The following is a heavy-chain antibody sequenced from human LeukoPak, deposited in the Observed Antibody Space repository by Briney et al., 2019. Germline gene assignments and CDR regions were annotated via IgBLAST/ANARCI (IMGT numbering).Heavy chain of an antibody. J-gene: IGHJ4*02. CDR2: IFYSGST. CDR3: ARHGGVSSGALV. Sequence: SETLSLTCTVSGGSISSYYWNWIRQPPGKGLEWIGYIFYSGSTNYNPSLKSRVTISVDTSKNQFSLKLSSVTAADTAVYYCARHGGVSSGALVWGQGTLVTVSS. D-gene: IGHD3-22*01. V-gene: IGHV4-59*08. CDR1: GGSISSYY.